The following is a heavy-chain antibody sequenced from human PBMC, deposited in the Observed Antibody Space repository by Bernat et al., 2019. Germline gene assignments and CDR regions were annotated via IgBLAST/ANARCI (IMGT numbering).Heavy chain of an antibody. Sequence: EVQLVESGGGLEKSGGSLRLSCAASGFTFSNAWMNWVRQAPGKGLEWVGRIKRKSDGGTTDYAATVTGRFNISRDDSKNTLYLQMNSLKTEDTAVYYCTTLSTTKFSDGNRGVDYWGQGALVTVSS. CDR2: IKRKSDGGTT. CDR1: GFTFSNAW. J-gene: IGHJ4*02. D-gene: IGHD7-27*01. V-gene: IGHV3-15*07. CDR3: TTLSTTKFSDGNRGVDY.